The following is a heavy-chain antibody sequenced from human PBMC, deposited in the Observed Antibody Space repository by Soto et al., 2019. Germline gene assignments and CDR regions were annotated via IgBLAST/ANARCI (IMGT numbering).Heavy chain of an antibody. CDR1: GFTFSRYA. D-gene: IGHD3-22*01. J-gene: IGHJ4*02. CDR3: ARDPIVEVRPRLFDF. Sequence: WGAPSLSCGASGFTFSRYAMSLVRQAPRKGLEWVSAINGSGSSTYNADSVKGRFTIARNNNKNTLYLQMNRLSAEATALYYCARDPIVEVRPRLFDFWGQGTLVTVSS. V-gene: IGHV3-23*01. CDR2: INGSGSST.